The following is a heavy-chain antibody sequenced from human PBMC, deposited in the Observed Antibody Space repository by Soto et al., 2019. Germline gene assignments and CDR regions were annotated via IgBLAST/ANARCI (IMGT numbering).Heavy chain of an antibody. V-gene: IGHV1-18*01. CDR3: ARDPPPPDY. J-gene: IGHJ4*02. CDR1: GYTFASYA. Sequence: QVQLVQSGAEVKKPGASVKVSCKASGYTFASYAISWMRQAPGQGLEWMGWISASNGHTNYPQKPQGRDTMTTATSSSTAYMELRSLRSDDTAVYYCARDPPPPDYWGQGTLVTVSS. CDR2: ISASNGHT.